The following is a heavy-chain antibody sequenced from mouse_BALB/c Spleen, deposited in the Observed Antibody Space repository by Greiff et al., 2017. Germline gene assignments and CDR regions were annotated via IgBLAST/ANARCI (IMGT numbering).Heavy chain of an antibody. CDR2: IRNKANGYTT. D-gene: IGHD2-1*01. CDR1: GFTFTDYY. Sequence: EVHLVESGGGLVQPGGSLRLSCATSGFTFTDYYMSWVRQPPGKALEWFGFIRNKANGYTTEYSASVKGRFTISRDNSQSILYLQMNTLRAEDSATYYCARDQGNYQAMDYWGQGTSVTVSS. CDR3: ARDQGNYQAMDY. J-gene: IGHJ4*01. V-gene: IGHV7-3*02.